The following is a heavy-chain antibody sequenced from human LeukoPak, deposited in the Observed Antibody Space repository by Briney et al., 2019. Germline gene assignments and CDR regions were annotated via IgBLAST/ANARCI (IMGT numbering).Heavy chain of an antibody. CDR3: AKDWTPHNRVYDCLDA. Sequence: PGGSLRLSCVGSGFAFGVHAMSWVRQAPGKGPEWVATIGSGADLFYAESVKGRFTISRDDSRNTVWLQMNSLRAEDTALYYCAKDWTPHNRVYDCLDAWGQGTQVTVSS. V-gene: IGHV3-23*01. D-gene: IGHD3-16*01. CDR1: GFAFGVHA. J-gene: IGHJ5*02. CDR2: IGSGADL.